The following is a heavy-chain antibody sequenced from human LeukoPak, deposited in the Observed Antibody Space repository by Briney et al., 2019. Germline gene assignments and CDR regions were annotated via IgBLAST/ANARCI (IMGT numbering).Heavy chain of an antibody. D-gene: IGHD5-18*01. CDR2: ISYDGSNK. CDR3: ARCPAVTAMVDY. Sequence: GGSLRLSCAASGFTFSSYAMHWVRQAPGKGLEWVAVISYDGSNKYYADSVKGRFTISRDNSKNTLYLQMNSLRAEDTAVYYCARCPAVTAMVDYWGQGTLVTVSS. CDR1: GFTFSSYA. V-gene: IGHV3-30-3*01. J-gene: IGHJ4*02.